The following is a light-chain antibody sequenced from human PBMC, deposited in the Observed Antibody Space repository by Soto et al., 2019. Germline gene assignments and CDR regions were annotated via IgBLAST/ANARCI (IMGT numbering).Light chain of an antibody. V-gene: IGKV3-11*01. Sequence: IVLTQSSATLALSPGKRATLSCRASQSVSNYLAWYQQKPGQAPRLLIYDTSNRATGIPSWFSGSASGTDFTLTISSLEPEDFAVYYCQQRSKWPITFGQGTRLEIK. CDR1: QSVSNY. J-gene: IGKJ5*01. CDR3: QQRSKWPIT. CDR2: DTS.